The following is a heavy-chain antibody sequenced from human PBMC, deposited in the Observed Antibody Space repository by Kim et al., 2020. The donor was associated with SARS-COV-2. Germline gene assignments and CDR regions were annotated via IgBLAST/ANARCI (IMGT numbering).Heavy chain of an antibody. J-gene: IGHJ4*02. CDR3: AREPGIAAAGYFDY. V-gene: IGHV3-64*01. Sequence: GGSLRLSCAASGFTFSNYAMHWVRQAPGKGLEYVSAISSNGGRTYYANSVKGRFTISRDNSKNTLYLQMGSLRAEDMAVYYCAREPGIAAAGYFDYWGQGTLVTVSS. D-gene: IGHD6-13*01. CDR1: GFTFSNYA. CDR2: ISSNGGRT.